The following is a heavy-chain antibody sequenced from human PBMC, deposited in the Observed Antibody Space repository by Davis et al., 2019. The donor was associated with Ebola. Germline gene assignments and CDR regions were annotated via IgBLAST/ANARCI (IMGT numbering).Heavy chain of an antibody. CDR2: IYDSGSA. Sequence: PSETLSLTCTVSGDSIRSTYWNWIRQSPGKGLEWIGSIYDSGSATYNPSLKSRVAISIDTSKNQFSLKLTSVTAADTAIYYCARDKGITIFGMVMDVWGKGTSVTVSS. V-gene: IGHV4-59*01. CDR3: ARDKGITIFGMVMDV. J-gene: IGHJ6*04. CDR1: GDSIRSTY. D-gene: IGHD3-3*01.